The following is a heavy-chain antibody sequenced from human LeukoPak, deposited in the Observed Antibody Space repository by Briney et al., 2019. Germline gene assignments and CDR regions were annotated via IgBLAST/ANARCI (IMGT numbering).Heavy chain of an antibody. Sequence: PSETLSLTCSVSDYSISSGHYWGWIRQPPGKGLEWIGSIYHSGSTYYNPSLKSRASISVDTSKNQFSLKLSSVTAADTAVYYCARRDYNWFDPWGQGTLVTVSS. D-gene: IGHD2-21*02. CDR2: IYHSGST. J-gene: IGHJ5*02. CDR1: DYSISSGHY. V-gene: IGHV4-38-2*02. CDR3: ARRDYNWFDP.